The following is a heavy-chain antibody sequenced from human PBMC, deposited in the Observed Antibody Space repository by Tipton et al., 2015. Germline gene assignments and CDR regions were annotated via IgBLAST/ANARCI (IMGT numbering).Heavy chain of an antibody. J-gene: IGHJ4*02. D-gene: IGHD3-10*01. CDR3: ARGNMDTEESHFDN. V-gene: IGHV4-38-2*02. Sequence: TLSLTCTVSAYSISTDYYWVWIRQPPGKGLEWIGTISHSGSTNYNPSLKSRVTISVDTSKTQFSLHLSSVTAADSAVYYCARGNMDTEESHFDNWGQGTLVTVSS. CDR1: AYSISTDYY. CDR2: ISHSGST.